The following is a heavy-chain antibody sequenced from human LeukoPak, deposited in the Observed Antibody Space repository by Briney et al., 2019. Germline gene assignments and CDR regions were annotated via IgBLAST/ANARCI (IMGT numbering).Heavy chain of an antibody. CDR1: EYNFNFYW. D-gene: IGHD5-12*01. CDR2: IYPGDSDN. CDR3: ARLRKYNGYDYFDS. V-gene: IGHV5-51*01. Sequence: GESLKISCSGSEYNFNFYWIAWVRQRPGKGLELMGLIYPGDSDNRYSPSFEGQVTISADKSISAAYLQWSSLKASDTAMYYCARLRKYNGYDYFDSWGQGTLVTVSS. J-gene: IGHJ4*02.